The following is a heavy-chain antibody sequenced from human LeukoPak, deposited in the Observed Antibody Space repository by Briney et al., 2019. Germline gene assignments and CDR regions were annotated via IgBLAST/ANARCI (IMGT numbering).Heavy chain of an antibody. J-gene: IGHJ4*02. CDR1: GSTFNTYN. V-gene: IGHV3-48*02. D-gene: IGHD3-10*01. CDR3: ARDPRDKVIFDY. Sequence: GGSLRLSCAGSGSTFNTYNMNWVRQAPGKGLEWVSYISSGSSTIYYADSVKGRFTISRDNAKNSLYLQMDSLRDEDTAVYYCARDPRDKVIFDYWGQGTLVTVSA. CDR2: ISSGSSTI.